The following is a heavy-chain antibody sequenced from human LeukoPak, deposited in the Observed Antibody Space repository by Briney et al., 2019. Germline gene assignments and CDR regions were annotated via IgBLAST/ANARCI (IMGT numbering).Heavy chain of an antibody. V-gene: IGHV3-48*04. CDR1: GFTFSSYC. CDR2: ISSSSSTI. D-gene: IGHD6-6*01. Sequence: GGSLRLSCAASGFTFSSYCMNWVRQAPGKGLEWVSYISSSSSTIYYADSVKGRFTISRDNAKNSLYLQMNSLRAEDTAVYYCESPTLYIAASPVPDYYYYYYYTDVWGKGTTVTVSS. J-gene: IGHJ6*03. CDR3: ESPTLYIAASPVPDYYYYYYYTDV.